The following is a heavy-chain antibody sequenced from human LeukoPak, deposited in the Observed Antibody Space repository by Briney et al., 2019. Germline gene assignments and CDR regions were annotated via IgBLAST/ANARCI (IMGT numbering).Heavy chain of an antibody. D-gene: IGHD3-22*01. Sequence: TGGSLRLSCAASGFTFSSYGMHWVRQAPGKGLEWVAVISYDGSNKYYADSVKGRFTISRDNSKNTLYLQMNSLRAEDTAVYYCAKDRYYYDSSGYNWFDPWGQGTLVTVSS. V-gene: IGHV3-30*18. CDR1: GFTFSSYG. CDR3: AKDRYYYDSSGYNWFDP. J-gene: IGHJ5*02. CDR2: ISYDGSNK.